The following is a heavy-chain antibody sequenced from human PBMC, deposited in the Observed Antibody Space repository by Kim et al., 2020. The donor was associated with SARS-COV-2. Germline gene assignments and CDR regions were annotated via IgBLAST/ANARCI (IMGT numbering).Heavy chain of an antibody. Sequence: GGSLRLSCAASGFSFSDHYMDWVRQAPAKGLEWVGRIRKRVNSYTTEFAASVRGRFTISRDDSKSSLYLQMNSLKTEDTAVYYCAKVSAIGVNYPLDIWGQGTKVTVSS. J-gene: IGHJ3*02. CDR3: AKVSAIGVNYPLDI. CDR2: IRKRVNSYTT. V-gene: IGHV3-72*01. CDR1: GFSFSDHY. D-gene: IGHD1-7*01.